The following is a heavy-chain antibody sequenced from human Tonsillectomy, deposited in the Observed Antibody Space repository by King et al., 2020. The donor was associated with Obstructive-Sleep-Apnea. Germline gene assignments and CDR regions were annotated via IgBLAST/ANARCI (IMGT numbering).Heavy chain of an antibody. D-gene: IGHD1-26*01. V-gene: IGHV3-66*01. Sequence: VQLVESGGALVQPGGSLRLSCAASGFIASSNYMNWFRQAPGKGLEWVSVIYSGVSTSYADSVKGRFTISRDNSKNTVYLQMNSLRGEDTAVYYCARGWEPHYFDYWGQGTLATVSS. J-gene: IGHJ4*02. CDR2: IYSGVST. CDR3: ARGWEPHYFDY. CDR1: GFIASSNY.